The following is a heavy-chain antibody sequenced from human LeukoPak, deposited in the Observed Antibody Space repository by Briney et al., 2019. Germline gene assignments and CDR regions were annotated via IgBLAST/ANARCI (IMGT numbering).Heavy chain of an antibody. CDR3: AKESTVTPGNVNWFDP. CDR2: ISGNGGST. CDR1: GFNFDTYA. V-gene: IGHV3-23*01. J-gene: IGHJ5*02. D-gene: IGHD4-17*01. Sequence: PGGSLRLSCAASGFNFDTYAMSWVRQAPGKGLEWVSGISGNGGSTDYADSVKGRFTISRDSSKNTLFLQMNSLRVEDTAVYYCAKESTVTPGNVNWFDPWGRGTLVTVSS.